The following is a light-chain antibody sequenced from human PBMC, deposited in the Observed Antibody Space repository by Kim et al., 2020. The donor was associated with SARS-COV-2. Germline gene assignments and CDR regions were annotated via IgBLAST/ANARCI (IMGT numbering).Light chain of an antibody. CDR1: QDITND. CDR2: AAS. V-gene: IGKV1-17*01. CDR3: LQHNTYPRT. Sequence: ASVGDRVTIACRASQDITNDLGWYQQTPGKAPKLLIYAASSLESGVPSRFSGSRSGTEFTLTISSLQPEDVATYYCLQHNTYPRTFGQGNKVDIK. J-gene: IGKJ1*01.